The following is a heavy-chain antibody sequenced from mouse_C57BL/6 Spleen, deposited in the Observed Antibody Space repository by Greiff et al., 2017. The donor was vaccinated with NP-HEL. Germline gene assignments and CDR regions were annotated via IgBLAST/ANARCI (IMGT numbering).Heavy chain of an antibody. D-gene: IGHD2-3*01. V-gene: IGHV1-64*01. J-gene: IGHJ4*01. CDR1: GYTFTSYW. CDR2: IHPNSGST. Sequence: QVQAAAAWAELVKPGASVKLSCKASGYTFTSYWMHWVKQRPGQGLEWIGMIHPNSGSTNYNEKFKSKATLTVDKSSSTAYMQLSSLTSEDSAVYYCARGNDGYYYAMDYWGQGTSVTVSS. CDR3: ARGNDGYYYAMDY.